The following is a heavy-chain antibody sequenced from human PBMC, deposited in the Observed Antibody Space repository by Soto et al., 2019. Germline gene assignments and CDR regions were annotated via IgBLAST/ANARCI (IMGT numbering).Heavy chain of an antibody. Sequence: QVQLVESGGGVFQPGTSLRVSCVGSGFTFRSYVIHWVRQAPGKGLEWVALTSYDGSDKYYGDSVRGRFTISRDNSRNTVDLQMDSLRLEDTAVYYCARWGTTGGLDVWGQGTLVSVSS. CDR1: GFTFRSYV. CDR3: ARWGTTGGLDV. CDR2: TSYDGSDK. D-gene: IGHD3-16*01. J-gene: IGHJ1*01. V-gene: IGHV3-30*19.